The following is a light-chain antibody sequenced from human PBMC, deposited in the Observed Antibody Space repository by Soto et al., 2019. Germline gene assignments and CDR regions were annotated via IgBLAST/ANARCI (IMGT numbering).Light chain of an antibody. J-gene: IGKJ1*01. CDR1: QSISSS. CDR3: KQYYRWRT. Sequence: EIVMTQSPATLSVSPGERVTLSCRASQSISSSLAWYQHKPGQAPRLLIYGASTRATGISARFSGSGSGTEFTLTISSLQSEDFAVYYCKQYYRWRTFGQGTKVEF. CDR2: GAS. V-gene: IGKV3-15*01.